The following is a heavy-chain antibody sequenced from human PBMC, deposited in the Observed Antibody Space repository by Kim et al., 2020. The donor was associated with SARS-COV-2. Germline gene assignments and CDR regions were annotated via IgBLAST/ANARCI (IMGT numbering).Heavy chain of an antibody. Sequence: SETLSLTCTVSGGSISSSSYYWGWIRQPPGKGLEWTGSIYYSGSTYYNPSLKSRVTISVDTSKNQFSLKLSSVTAADTAVYYCARLRTHGVVVVAATTHDWGQGTLVTVSS. J-gene: IGHJ4*02. V-gene: IGHV4-39*01. D-gene: IGHD2-15*01. CDR2: IYYSGST. CDR1: GGSISSSSYY. CDR3: ARLRTHGVVVVAATTHD.